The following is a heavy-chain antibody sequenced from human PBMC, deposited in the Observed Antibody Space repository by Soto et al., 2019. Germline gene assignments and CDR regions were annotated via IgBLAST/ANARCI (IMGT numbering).Heavy chain of an antibody. D-gene: IGHD6-6*01. J-gene: IGHJ5*02. CDR1: GVSISSVGQY. CDR2: ISYTGST. CDR3: AREEAVRFERWFDT. V-gene: IGHV4-31*01. Sequence: SESLSLTCTVSGVSISSVGQYSNLIRQHPGKGLECIGDISYTGSTLYNPSLMILVTISENTSNNQFSLEVNSVTAADTAVYYCAREEAVRFERWFDTWGQGTPVTVSS.